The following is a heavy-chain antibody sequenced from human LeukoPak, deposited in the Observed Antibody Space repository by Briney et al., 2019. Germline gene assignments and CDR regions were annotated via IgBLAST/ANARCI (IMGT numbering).Heavy chain of an antibody. CDR2: ISAYNGNK. Sequence: ASVKVSCKGSGYTFTSYGISWVRQAPGQGLEWMGWISAYNGNKKYARKLQGRVTMTTDTSTSTAYMELRSLRSDDTAVYYCAREGERFYYDSSGYPDWYFDLWGRGTLVTVSS. J-gene: IGHJ2*01. CDR1: GYTFTSYG. CDR3: AREGERFYYDSSGYPDWYFDL. D-gene: IGHD3-22*01. V-gene: IGHV1-18*01.